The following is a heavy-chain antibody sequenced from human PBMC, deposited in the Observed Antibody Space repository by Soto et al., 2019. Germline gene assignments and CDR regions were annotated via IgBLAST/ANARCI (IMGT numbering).Heavy chain of an antibody. Sequence: QVQLVESGGGVVQPGRSLRLSCAASGFTFSSYAMHWVRQAPGKGLEWVAVISYDGSNKYYADSVKGRFTISRDNSKNTLYLQMNSLRAEDTGVYYCARDHYWGQGTLVTVSS. V-gene: IGHV3-30-3*01. CDR3: ARDHY. CDR2: ISYDGSNK. J-gene: IGHJ4*02. CDR1: GFTFSSYA.